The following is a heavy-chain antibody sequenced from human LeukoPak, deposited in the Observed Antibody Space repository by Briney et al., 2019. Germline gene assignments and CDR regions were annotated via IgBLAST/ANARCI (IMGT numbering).Heavy chain of an antibody. D-gene: IGHD4-17*01. CDR1: GGSISSYY. V-gene: IGHV4-59*08. CDR2: INYSGST. CDR3: ARATTVTPYYFDQ. Sequence: SETLSLTCTVSGGSISSYYWSWIRQPPGTGPEWIGYINYSGSTNYNPSLKSRVTISVDTSKNQFSLKLSSVTAADTAVYSCARATTVTPYYFDQWGQGTLVTVSS. J-gene: IGHJ4*02.